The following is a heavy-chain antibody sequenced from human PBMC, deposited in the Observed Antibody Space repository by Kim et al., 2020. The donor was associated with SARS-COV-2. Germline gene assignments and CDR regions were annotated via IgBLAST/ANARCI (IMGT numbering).Heavy chain of an antibody. V-gene: IGHV4-39*01. CDR1: GGSINTSGYH. J-gene: IGHJ5*01. CDR3: ARRLYATSPVDP. CDR2: VYYTGTT. Sequence: SETLSLTCTVSGGSINTSGYHWAWIRQSPGKGLEWIGTVYYTGTTSYSPSLQSRVTISLNRSKNQFSLTLTSVTAADTAVYYCARRLYATSPVDPWGPGT. D-gene: IGHD2-8*01.